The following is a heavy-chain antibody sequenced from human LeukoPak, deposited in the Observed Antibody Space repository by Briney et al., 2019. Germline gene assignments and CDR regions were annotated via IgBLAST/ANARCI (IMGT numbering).Heavy chain of an antibody. V-gene: IGHV3-30*02. J-gene: IGHJ4*02. CDR2: IRYDGTNK. CDR3: ARVPYGSDIFDF. CDR1: GFSFSSYG. Sequence: GGSLRLSCAASGFSFSSYGMHWVRQAPGEGLKWVAFIRYDGTNKYYADSVKGRFTISRDNAKNSLYLQMNSLRAEDTAVYYCARVPYGSDIFDFWGQGTLVTVSS. D-gene: IGHD3-10*01.